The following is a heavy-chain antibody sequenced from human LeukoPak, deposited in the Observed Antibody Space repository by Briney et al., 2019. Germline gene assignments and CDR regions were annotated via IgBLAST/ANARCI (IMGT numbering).Heavy chain of an antibody. CDR1: GGSFSGYY. CDR2: INHSGST. J-gene: IGHJ4*02. V-gene: IGHV4-34*01. CDR3: ARGKGGGWYCIGGSCYLHFDY. Sequence: PSETLSLTCAVYGGSFSGYYWSWIRQPPGKGLEWIGEINHSGSTNYNPSLKSRVTISVDTSKNQFSLKLSSVTAADTAVYYCARGKGGGWYCIGGSCYLHFDYWGQGTLVTVSS. D-gene: IGHD2-15*01.